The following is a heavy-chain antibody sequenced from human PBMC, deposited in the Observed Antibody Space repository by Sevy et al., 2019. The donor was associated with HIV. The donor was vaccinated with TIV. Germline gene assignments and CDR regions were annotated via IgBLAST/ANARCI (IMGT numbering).Heavy chain of an antibody. D-gene: IGHD3-22*01. CDR3: ATSRSGYFDSSGYYIY. CDR2: IYPDDSDT. V-gene: IGHV5-51*01. Sequence: GESLKISCKGSGYSFTSHWLGWVRHMPGKGLEWMGIIYPDDSDTEYSPSFQGQVTFSADKSISTAYLQWSSLKASDTAMYYCATSRSGYFDSSGYYIYWGQGTLVTVSS. CDR1: GYSFTSHW. J-gene: IGHJ4*02.